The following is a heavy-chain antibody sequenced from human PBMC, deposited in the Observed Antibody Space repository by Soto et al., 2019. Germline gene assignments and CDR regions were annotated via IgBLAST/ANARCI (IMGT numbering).Heavy chain of an antibody. J-gene: IGHJ4*02. D-gene: IGHD3-10*01. CDR1: GFTFNNYW. Sequence: GGSLRLSCAASGFTFNNYWMHWVRQAPGKGLVWVSRIKTDGSSPNYADSVEGRFTISSDNAKNTLYLQMNSLRVEDTAVYYCARDRIAGSGSCDNWGQGTLVTVSS. V-gene: IGHV3-74*01. CDR3: ARDRIAGSGSCDN. CDR2: IKTDGSSP.